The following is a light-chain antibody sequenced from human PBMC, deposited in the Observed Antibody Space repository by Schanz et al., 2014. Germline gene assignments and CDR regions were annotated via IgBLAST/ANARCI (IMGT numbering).Light chain of an antibody. V-gene: IGLV2-14*03. CDR3: AAWSDSLQSWV. CDR1: SSDVGAYNY. CDR2: DVS. Sequence: QSALTQPASVSGSPGQSITISCTGTSSDVGAYNYVSWYQQHPGKAPKLMIFDVSQRPSGVPDRFSASKSGTSASLAISGLQSQDEADYYCAAWSDSLQSWVFGGGTKLTVL. J-gene: IGLJ3*02.